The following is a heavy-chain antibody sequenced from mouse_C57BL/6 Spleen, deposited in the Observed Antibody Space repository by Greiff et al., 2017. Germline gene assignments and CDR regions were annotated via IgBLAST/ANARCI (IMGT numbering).Heavy chain of an antibody. Sequence: EVKVVESGGGLVKPGGSLKLSCAASGFTFSDYGMHWVRQAPEKGLEWVAYISSGSSTIYYADTVKGRFTISRDNAKNTLYLQMTSLRSGETAMNYCARRAYDGYPDVWGTGTTVTVSS. CDR1: GFTFSDYG. D-gene: IGHD2-3*01. J-gene: IGHJ1*03. V-gene: IGHV5-17*01. CDR2: ISSGSSTI. CDR3: ARRAYDGYPDV.